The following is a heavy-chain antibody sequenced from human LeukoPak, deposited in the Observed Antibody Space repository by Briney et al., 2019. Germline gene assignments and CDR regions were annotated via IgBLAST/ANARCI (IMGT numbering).Heavy chain of an antibody. D-gene: IGHD6-6*01. Sequence: GESLKISCKGSGYSFTSYWIGWVRQMPGKGLEWMGIIYTGDSDTRYSPSFQGQVTISADKSISTAYLQWSSLTASDTAMYYGASVRSIDGNWFDPWGQGTLVTVSS. J-gene: IGHJ5*02. CDR3: ASVRSIDGNWFDP. V-gene: IGHV5-51*01. CDR1: GYSFTSYW. CDR2: IYTGDSDT.